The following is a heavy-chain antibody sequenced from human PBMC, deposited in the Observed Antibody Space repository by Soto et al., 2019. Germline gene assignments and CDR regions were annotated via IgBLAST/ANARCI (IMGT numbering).Heavy chain of an antibody. Sequence: GGSLRLSCAASGFTFSSYAMSWVRQAPGKGLEWVSAISGSGGSTYYADSVKGRFTISRDNSKNTLYLQMNSLRAEDTAVYYCAKFGWYSSSWYYYYGMDVWGQGTTVTVSS. CDR2: ISGSGGST. V-gene: IGHV3-23*01. J-gene: IGHJ6*02. CDR3: AKFGWYSSSWYYYYGMDV. CDR1: GFTFSSYA. D-gene: IGHD6-13*01.